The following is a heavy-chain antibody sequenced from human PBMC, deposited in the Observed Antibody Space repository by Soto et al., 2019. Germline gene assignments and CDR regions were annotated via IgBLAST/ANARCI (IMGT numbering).Heavy chain of an antibody. CDR2: TLPILGSV. V-gene: IGHV1-69*04. Sequence: HVQLVQSGAEVKKPGSSVTISCKASGGTFNTYTFSWVRQAPGQGLEWMGSTLPILGSVNYAQNFQGRLSITADQSATTAYMELSSLTSHDTAVYFCGRDHLYCTDANCFRGYYGMDVWGQGTTVTVSS. J-gene: IGHJ6*02. CDR3: GRDHLYCTDANCFRGYYGMDV. CDR1: GGTFNTYT. D-gene: IGHD2-8*01.